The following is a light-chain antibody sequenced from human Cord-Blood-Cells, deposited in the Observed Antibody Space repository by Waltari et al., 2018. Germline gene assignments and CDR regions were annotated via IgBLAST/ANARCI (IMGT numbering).Light chain of an antibody. CDR2: KAS. J-gene: IGLJ2*01. V-gene: IGLV3-25*03. Sequence: SYELTQPPSVSVSPGQTARITCSGDALPKQYAYWYQQKPGQAPVLVIYKASERPSGIPERFSGSSSGTTVTLTISGVQAEDEADYYWQSADSSGTYVVFGGGTKLTVL. CDR1: ALPKQY. CDR3: QSADSSGTYVV.